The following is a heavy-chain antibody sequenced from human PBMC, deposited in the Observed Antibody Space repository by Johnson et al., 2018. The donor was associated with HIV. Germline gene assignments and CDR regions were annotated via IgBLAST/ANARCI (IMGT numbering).Heavy chain of an antibody. CDR2: ISFDGSSQ. D-gene: IGHD3-10*01. CDR1: GFMFSSYA. Sequence: QVQLMESGGGVVQPGKSLRLSCAASGFMFSSYAMHWVRQAPGKGLEWVAVISFDGSSQYYGDSVKGRFTISRDKSKDTLFLQMSSLRVEDTAIYYCARDPGSITMVRGDAFDIWGQGTMVTVSS. V-gene: IGHV3-30-3*01. J-gene: IGHJ3*02. CDR3: ARDPGSITMVRGDAFDI.